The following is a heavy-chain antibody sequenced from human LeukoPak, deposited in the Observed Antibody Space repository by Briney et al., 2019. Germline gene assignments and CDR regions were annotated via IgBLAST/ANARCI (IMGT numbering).Heavy chain of an antibody. CDR3: ARDGPLKGSGYDASDI. Sequence: EASVKVSCRGSGYTFTRYGVSWVRQAPGQGLEWMGWISAYNGNTNYAQKLQGRVTMTTDTSTSTAYMELRSLRSDDTAVYYCARDGPLKGSGYDASDIWGQGTMVTVSS. D-gene: IGHD3-3*01. CDR1: GYTFTRYG. V-gene: IGHV1-18*01. CDR2: ISAYNGNT. J-gene: IGHJ3*02.